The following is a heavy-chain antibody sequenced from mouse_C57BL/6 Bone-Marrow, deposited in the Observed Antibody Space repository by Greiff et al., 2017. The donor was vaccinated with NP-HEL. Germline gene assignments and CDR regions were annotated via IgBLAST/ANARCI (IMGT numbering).Heavy chain of an antibody. CDR1: GFTFSSYT. CDR2: ISGGGGNT. D-gene: IGHD2-12*01. V-gene: IGHV5-9*01. Sequence: DVMLVESGGGLVKPGGSLKLSCAASGFTFSSYTMSWVRQTPEKRLEWVATISGGGGNTYYPDSVKGRFTISRDNAKNTLYLQMSSLRSEDTALYYCARLCYALWFAYWGQGTLVTVSA. CDR3: ARLCYALWFAY. J-gene: IGHJ3*01.